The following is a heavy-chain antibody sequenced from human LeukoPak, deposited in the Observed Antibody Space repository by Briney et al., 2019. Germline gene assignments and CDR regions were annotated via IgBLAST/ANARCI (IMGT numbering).Heavy chain of an antibody. CDR1: GFTFSSYG. Sequence: GGSLRLSCAASGFTFSSYGMHWVRQAPGKGLGWVAFIRYDGSNKYYADSVKGRFTISRDNSKNTLYLQMNSLRAEDTAVYYCAKGGGTMVRGVIPIDYWGQGTLVTVSS. D-gene: IGHD3-10*01. V-gene: IGHV3-30*02. J-gene: IGHJ4*02. CDR3: AKGGGTMVRGVIPIDY. CDR2: IRYDGSNK.